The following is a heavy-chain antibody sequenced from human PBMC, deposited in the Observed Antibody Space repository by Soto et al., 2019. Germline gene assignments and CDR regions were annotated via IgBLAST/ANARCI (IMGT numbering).Heavy chain of an antibody. CDR1: GGTFVRHV. J-gene: IGHJ4*02. Sequence: QVQLVQSGAEVKKPESSVKVSCQTSGGTFVRHVISWVRQAPGQGPEWMGKSNPLSGIPNYAQKFQDRVTFTADTDSSTAYMALSSLRSDDTAVYYCAAPACAATWCSPSHNLDHWGQGTLVTVSS. V-gene: IGHV1-69*09. CDR2: SNPLSGIP. CDR3: AAPACAATWCSPSHNLDH. D-gene: IGHD2-2*01.